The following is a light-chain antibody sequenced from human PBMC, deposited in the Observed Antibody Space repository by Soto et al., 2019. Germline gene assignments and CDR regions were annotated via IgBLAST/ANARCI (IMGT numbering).Light chain of an antibody. CDR3: QSADSGGTPVI. V-gene: IGLV3-25*03. J-gene: IGLJ2*01. Sequence: SYELTQPPSVSVSPGQTARITCSGDALAIQYAYWYQQKPGQAPVLVIYKDSERPSGIPERFSGSSSGTRVTLTISEVQAEYEADYYCQSADSGGTPVIFGGGTKLTVL. CDR1: ALAIQY. CDR2: KDS.